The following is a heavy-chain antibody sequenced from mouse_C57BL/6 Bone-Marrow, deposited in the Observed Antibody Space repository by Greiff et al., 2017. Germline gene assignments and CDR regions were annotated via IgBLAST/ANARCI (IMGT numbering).Heavy chain of an antibody. D-gene: IGHD2-1*01. CDR1: GFTFTDYY. Sequence: EVMLVESGGGLVQPGGSLSLSCAASGFTFTDYYMSWVRQPPGKALEWLGFIRNKANGYTTEYSASVKGRFTISRDNSQSILYLQMNALRAEDSATYYCARYPLYGNYGYWYFDVWGTGTTVTVSS. J-gene: IGHJ1*03. CDR2: IRNKANGYTT. V-gene: IGHV7-3*01. CDR3: ARYPLYGNYGYWYFDV.